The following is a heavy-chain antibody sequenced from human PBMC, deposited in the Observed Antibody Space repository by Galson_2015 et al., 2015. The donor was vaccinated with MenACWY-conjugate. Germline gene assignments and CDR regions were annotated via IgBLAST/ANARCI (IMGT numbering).Heavy chain of an antibody. Sequence: SLRLSCAASGFSFSSYAMHWVRQAPGKGLEYVSAITNDGGSAYYADSVRGRFTIYRDNSRNTLYLQMSSLRAEDTAVYYCVKRYCTSTSGPRTAFYFDYWGQGALVTVSS. D-gene: IGHD2-2*01. V-gene: IGHV3-64D*06. J-gene: IGHJ4*02. CDR1: GFSFSSYA. CDR2: ITNDGGSA. CDR3: VKRYCTSTSGPRTAFYFDY.